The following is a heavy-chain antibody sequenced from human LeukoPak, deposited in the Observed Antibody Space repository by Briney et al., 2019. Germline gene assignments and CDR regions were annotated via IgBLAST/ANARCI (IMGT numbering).Heavy chain of an antibody. D-gene: IGHD1-1*01. CDR1: GFTFSSYA. V-gene: IGHV3-23*01. J-gene: IGHJ3*02. Sequence: GGSLRLSYAASGFTFSSYAMMWVRQAPGKGLEGVSGISGSGGTTYYADSVKGRFTITRDNSKNTLYLEMNSRRAEDTAVYYCAKDDATGKTSDAFDIWGQGTMVTVSS. CDR2: ISGSGGTT. CDR3: AKDDATGKTSDAFDI.